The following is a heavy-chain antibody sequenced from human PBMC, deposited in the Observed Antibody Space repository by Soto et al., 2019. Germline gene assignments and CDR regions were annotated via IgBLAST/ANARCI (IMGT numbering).Heavy chain of an antibody. CDR3: ASYRYDY. CDR1: GDSISSNSAA. D-gene: IGHD4-4*01. Sequence: SQTLSLTCAISGDSISSNSAAWNCIRQSPSRGFEWLGRTYYRSRWYHDYAVSVKSRIIINPDTSKNQVSLQLNSVTPDDTAVYYCASYRYDYWGQGTVVTVSS. V-gene: IGHV6-1*01. J-gene: IGHJ4*02. CDR2: TYYRSRWYH.